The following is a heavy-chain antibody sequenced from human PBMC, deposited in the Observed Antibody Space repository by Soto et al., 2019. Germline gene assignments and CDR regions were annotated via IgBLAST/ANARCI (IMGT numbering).Heavy chain of an antibody. CDR1: GGSISSSSYY. Sequence: SETLSLTCTVSGGSISSSSYYWGWIRQPPGKGLEWIGSIYYSGSTYYNPSLKSRVTISVDTSKNQFSLKLSSVTAADTAVYYCARPALMDIRSGVDGAFDIWGQGTMVTVSS. J-gene: IGHJ3*02. CDR3: ARPALMDIRSGVDGAFDI. V-gene: IGHV4-39*01. D-gene: IGHD2-15*01. CDR2: IYYSGST.